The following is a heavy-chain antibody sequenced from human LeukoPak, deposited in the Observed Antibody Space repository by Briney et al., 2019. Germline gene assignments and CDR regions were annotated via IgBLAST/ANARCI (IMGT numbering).Heavy chain of an antibody. CDR3: ARDTHCYCTNGVCYKGTDNWFDP. J-gene: IGHJ5*02. CDR1: GYTFTGYY. CDR2: INPNSGGT. D-gene: IGHD2-8*01. Sequence: ASVKVSCKASGYTFTGYYMHWVRQAPGQGLEWMGWINPNSGGTNYAQKFQGRVTMTRDTPISTAYMELSRLRSDDTAVYYCARDTHCYCTNGVCYKGTDNWFDPWGQGTLVTVSS. V-gene: IGHV1-2*02.